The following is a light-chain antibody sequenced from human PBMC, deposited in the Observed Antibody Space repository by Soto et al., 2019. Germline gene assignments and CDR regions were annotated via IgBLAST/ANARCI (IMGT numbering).Light chain of an antibody. CDR3: QQDGSSPIT. Sequence: EIVLTQSPGTLSLSPGDRATLSCRASQSVNSNYLAWYQQKSGQAPRLLIYGASSRATGIPDRFSGSGSGTDFTLTISRLEAEDFAAYFCQQDGSSPITFGGGTRLEIK. CDR1: QSVNSNY. V-gene: IGKV3-20*01. J-gene: IGKJ5*01. CDR2: GAS.